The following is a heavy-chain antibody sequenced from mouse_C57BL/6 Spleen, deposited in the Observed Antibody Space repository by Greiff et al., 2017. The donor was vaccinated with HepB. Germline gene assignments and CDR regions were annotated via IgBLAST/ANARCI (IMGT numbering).Heavy chain of an antibody. CDR3: ARFGSNYEFAY. V-gene: IGHV1-52*01. J-gene: IGHJ3*01. CDR2: IDPSDSET. D-gene: IGHD2-5*01. CDR1: GYTFTSYW. Sequence: QVQLQQPGAELVRPGSSVKLSCKASGYTFTSYWMHWVKQRPIQGLEWIGNIDPSDSETHYNQKFKDKATLTVDKSSSTAYMQLSSLTSEDSAVYYCARFGSNYEFAYWGQGTLVTVSA.